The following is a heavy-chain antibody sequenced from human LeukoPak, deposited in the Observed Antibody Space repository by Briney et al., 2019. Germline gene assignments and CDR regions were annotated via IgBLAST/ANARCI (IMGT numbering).Heavy chain of an antibody. CDR2: IYYSGST. CDR1: GGSISSSSYY. J-gene: IGHJ5*02. CDR3: ARWIQLWNNWFDP. V-gene: IGHV4-39*01. D-gene: IGHD5-18*01. Sequence: SETLSLTCTVSGGSISSSSYYWGWIRQPPGKGLEWIGSIYYSGSTYYNPSLKSRVTISADTSKNQFSLKLSSVTAADTAVYYCARWIQLWNNWFDPWGQGTLVTVSS.